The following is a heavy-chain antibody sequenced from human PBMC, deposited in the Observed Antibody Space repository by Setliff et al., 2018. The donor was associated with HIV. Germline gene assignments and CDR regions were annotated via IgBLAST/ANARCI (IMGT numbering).Heavy chain of an antibody. CDR2: ISSSGSYI. J-gene: IGHJ5*02. CDR3: ARDRDYYDSSGYRNWFDP. CDR1: GFTFSNYS. V-gene: IGHV3-21*01. Sequence: PGGSLRLSCAASGFTFSNYSMNWVRQAPGKGLEWVSSISSSGSYIYYAVSVKGRFTISRDNAKNSLYLQMNSLRAEDTAVYYCARDRDYYDSSGYRNWFDPWGQGTLVTVSS. D-gene: IGHD3-22*01.